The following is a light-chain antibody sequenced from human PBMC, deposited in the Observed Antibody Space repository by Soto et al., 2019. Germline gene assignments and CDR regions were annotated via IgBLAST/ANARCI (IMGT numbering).Light chain of an antibody. Sequence: PGERATLSCRASQSVSSYLAWYQQKPGQAPRLLIYDVSNRATGIPARFSGSGSGTDFTLTISRLEPEDFAVYYCQQYGSSPITFGQGPRPEIK. J-gene: IGKJ5*01. V-gene: IGKV3-20*01. CDR3: QQYGSSPIT. CDR2: DVS. CDR1: QSVSSY.